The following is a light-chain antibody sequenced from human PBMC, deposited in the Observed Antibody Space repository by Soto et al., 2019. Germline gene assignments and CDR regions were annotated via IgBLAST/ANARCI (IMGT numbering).Light chain of an antibody. J-gene: IGKJ4*01. CDR2: GAS. CDR3: LQHGSLPLT. Sequence: EIVLTQSPGTLSLSPGERATLSCRASQSVSSSFLAWYQQKPGQAPRLLIYGASSRATGIPDRFSGSGSGTYFTMTLIRLEPEDFSVYYCLQHGSLPLTFGGGTKVEIQ. V-gene: IGKV3-20*01. CDR1: QSVSSSF.